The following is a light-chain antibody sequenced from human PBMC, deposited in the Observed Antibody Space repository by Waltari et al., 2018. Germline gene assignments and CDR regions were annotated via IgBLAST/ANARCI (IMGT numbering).Light chain of an antibody. CDR3: GSFRSQSSWV. CDR2: DVI. Sequence: QSALTQPASVSGSPGQSITISCTGSSSDIDTYEYVSWSQQHPDRPPKLIIYDVINRPSGVSYRCPVSKSGNTASLTISGLHPDDEADYYCGSFRSQSSWVFGPGTKVTV. CDR1: SSDIDTYEY. V-gene: IGLV2-14*03. J-gene: IGLJ3*02.